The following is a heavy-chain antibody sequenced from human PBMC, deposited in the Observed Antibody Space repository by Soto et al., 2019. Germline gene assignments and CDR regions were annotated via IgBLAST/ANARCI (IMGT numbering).Heavy chain of an antibody. D-gene: IGHD2-2*01. J-gene: IGHJ4*02. CDR2: IWYDGSNK. V-gene: IGHV3-33*01. CDR3: ARDSRPVVVPAATLDY. CDR1: GFTFSSYG. Sequence: GGSLRLSCAASGFTFSSYGMHWVRQAPGKGLEWVAVIWYDGSNKYYADSVKGRFTISRDNSKNTLYLQMNSLRAEDTAVYYCARDSRPVVVPAATLDYWGQGTLVTVSS.